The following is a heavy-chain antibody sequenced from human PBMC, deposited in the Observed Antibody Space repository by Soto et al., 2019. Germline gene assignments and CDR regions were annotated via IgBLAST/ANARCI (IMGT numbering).Heavy chain of an antibody. V-gene: IGHV1-69*02. J-gene: IGHJ3*02. Sequence: QVQLVQSGAEVKKPGSSVKVSCKASGGTFSSYTISWVRQAPGQGLEWMGRIIPILGIANYAQKFQGRVTITADKSTSTAYMELSSLRSEDTAVYYCARGILRADYGDYVASHSDNNDAFDIWGQGTMVTVSS. CDR2: IIPILGIA. D-gene: IGHD4-17*01. CDR3: ARGILRADYGDYVASHSDNNDAFDI. CDR1: GGTFSSYT.